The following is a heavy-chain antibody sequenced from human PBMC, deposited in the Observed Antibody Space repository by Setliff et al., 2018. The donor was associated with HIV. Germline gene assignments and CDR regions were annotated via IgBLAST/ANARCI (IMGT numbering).Heavy chain of an antibody. Sequence: ASVKVSCKASGYTFTSYAMNWVRQAPGQGLEWMGWINTNTGNPTYAQGFTGRFVFSLDTSVSTAYMELSRLRSDDTAVYYCARTGDYYYYYMDVWGKGTTVTVSS. V-gene: IGHV7-4-1*02. CDR1: GYTFTSYA. J-gene: IGHJ6*03. CDR2: INTNTGNP. CDR3: ARTGDYYYYYMDV.